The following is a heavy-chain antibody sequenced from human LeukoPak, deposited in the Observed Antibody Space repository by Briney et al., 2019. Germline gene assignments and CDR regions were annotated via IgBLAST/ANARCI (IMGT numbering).Heavy chain of an antibody. D-gene: IGHD6-13*01. Sequence: SETLSLTCTVSGGPISSYYRSWIRQPPGKGLEWIGYIYYSGSTNYNPSLKSRVTISVDTSKNQFSLKLSSVTAADTAVYYCARISSSSWSTIGYWGQGTLVTVSS. V-gene: IGHV4-59*08. CDR3: ARISSSSWSTIGY. J-gene: IGHJ4*02. CDR1: GGPISSYY. CDR2: IYYSGST.